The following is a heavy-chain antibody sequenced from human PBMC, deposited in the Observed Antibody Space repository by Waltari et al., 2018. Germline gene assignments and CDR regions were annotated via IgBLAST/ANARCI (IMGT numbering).Heavy chain of an antibody. CDR1: GFTFSRYS. D-gene: IGHD4-17*01. J-gene: IGHJ5*02. CDR3: ARGFWFTTVTTFTWFDP. CDR2: ISSTGHYI. V-gene: IGHV3-21*01. Sequence: EEHLVESGGDLVKPGGSLRLSCAGYGFTFSRYSLNWVRQAPGKGLEWVTSISSTGHYIYYADSVRGRFTISRDNANNSLYLQMNNLRADDTAIYYCARGFWFTTVTTFTWFDPWGQGTLVTVSS.